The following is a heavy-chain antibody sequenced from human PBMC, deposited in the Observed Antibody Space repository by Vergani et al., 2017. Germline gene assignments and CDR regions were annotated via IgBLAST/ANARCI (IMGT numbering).Heavy chain of an antibody. V-gene: IGHV3-23*04. J-gene: IGHJ4*02. CDR3: AKDLSSSSSLADFDY. Sequence: EVHLVESGGGLVQPGRSLRLSCSGSGFTLGDYAMTWVRQAPGKGLEWVSAISGSGGSTYYADSVKGRFTISRDNSKNTLYRQMNSLRAEDTAVYYCAKDLSSSSSLADFDYWGQGTLVTVSS. CDR2: ISGSGGST. D-gene: IGHD6-6*01. CDR1: GFTLGDYA.